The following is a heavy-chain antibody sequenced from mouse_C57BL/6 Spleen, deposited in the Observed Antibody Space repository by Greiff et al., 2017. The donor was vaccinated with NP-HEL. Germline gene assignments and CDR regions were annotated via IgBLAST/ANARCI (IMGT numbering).Heavy chain of an antibody. J-gene: IGHJ4*01. CDR3: ARDGPYDYENYAMDY. V-gene: IGHV3-6*01. D-gene: IGHD2-4*01. Sequence: ESGPGLVKPSQSLSLTCSVTGYSITSGYYWNWIRQFPGNKLEWMGYISYDGSNNYNPSLKNRISINRDTSKNQCFLKLNSVTTEDTATYYCARDGPYDYENYAMDYWGQGTSVTVSS. CDR1: GYSITSGYY. CDR2: ISYDGSN.